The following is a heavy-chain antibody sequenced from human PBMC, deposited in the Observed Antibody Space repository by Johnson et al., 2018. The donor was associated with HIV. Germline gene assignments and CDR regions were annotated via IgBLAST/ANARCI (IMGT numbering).Heavy chain of an antibody. CDR3: ARDQIAAAGAFDI. D-gene: IGHD6-13*01. Sequence: VQLVESGGGVVQPGGSLRLSCAASGFTVSSNYMSWVRQAPGKGLEWVSVIYSGGSTFYADSVKGRFTISRDNSKNTLYLQMNSLRAEDTAVYYCARDQIAAAGAFDIWGQGTMVTVSS. V-gene: IGHV3-66*01. CDR1: GFTVSSNY. J-gene: IGHJ3*02. CDR2: IYSGGST.